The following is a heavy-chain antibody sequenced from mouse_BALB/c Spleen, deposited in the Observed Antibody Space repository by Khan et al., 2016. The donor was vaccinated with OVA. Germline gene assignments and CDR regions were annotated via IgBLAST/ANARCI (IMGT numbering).Heavy chain of an antibody. CDR1: GYTFRTFY. V-gene: IGHV1S56*01. CDR3: ARDDYFVGDAMDY. Sequence: QVQLQQSGPELVKPGASVRISCKASGYTFRTFYIHWLKQRPGQGLEWIGWVYPGNVNTKYNERFEGKATLTADKSSSTAYMHLSSLTSEDSAVYFCARDDYFVGDAMDYWGQGSSVTVSS. J-gene: IGHJ4*01. CDR2: VYPGNVNT. D-gene: IGHD2-4*01.